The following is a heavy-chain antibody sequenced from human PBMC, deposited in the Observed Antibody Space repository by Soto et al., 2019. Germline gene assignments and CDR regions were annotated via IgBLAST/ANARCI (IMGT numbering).Heavy chain of an antibody. Sequence: SLKVSCKASGGTFKNYAMNWVRQAAGQGLEWMGGIIPIFDTPNYAQKFQGRVTITVDESTNTAYMDLSSLRFDDTAVYFCARSIGSGGVIGGFDYWGQGTLVTVSS. D-gene: IGHD3-16*02. CDR1: GGTFKNYA. V-gene: IGHV1-69*13. CDR3: ARSIGSGGVIGGFDY. CDR2: IIPIFDTP. J-gene: IGHJ4*02.